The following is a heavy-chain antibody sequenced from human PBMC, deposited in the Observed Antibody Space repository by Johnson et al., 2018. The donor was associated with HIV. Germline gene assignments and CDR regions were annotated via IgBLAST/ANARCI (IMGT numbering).Heavy chain of an antibody. CDR1: GFTFSSYA. Sequence: QVQLVESGGGVVQPGRSLRLSCVASGFTFSSYAMHWVRQAPGKGLEWVAVIWYDGSNKYYADSVKGRFTISRDNSKNTLYLQMNSLRPEDTAVYHCARVRSSVPYHYSNYPLGAFDIWGQ. V-gene: IGHV3-30*04. CDR3: ARVRSSVPYHYSNYPLGAFDI. D-gene: IGHD4-11*01. CDR2: IWYDGSNK. J-gene: IGHJ3*02.